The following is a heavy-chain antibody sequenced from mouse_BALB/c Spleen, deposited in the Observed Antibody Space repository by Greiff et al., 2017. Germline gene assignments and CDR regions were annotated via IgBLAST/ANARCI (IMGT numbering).Heavy chain of an antibody. CDR1: GFSLTSYG. Sequence: QVHVKQSGPGLVQPSQSLSITCTVSGFSLTSYGVHWVRQSPGKGLEWLGVIWSGGSTDYNAAFISRLSISKDNSKSQVFFKMNSLQANDTAIYYCARNSYRYDFYAMVYWGQGTSVTVSS. D-gene: IGHD2-14*01. CDR2: IWSGGST. CDR3: ARNSYRYDFYAMVY. J-gene: IGHJ4*01. V-gene: IGHV2-2*02.